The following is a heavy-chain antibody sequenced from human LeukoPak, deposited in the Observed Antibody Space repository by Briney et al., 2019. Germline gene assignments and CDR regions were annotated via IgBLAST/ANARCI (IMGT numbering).Heavy chain of an antibody. J-gene: IGHJ4*02. Sequence: PSQTLSLTCTVSGGPISSGGYYWSWIRQHPGKGLEWIGYTHYSGSTDYNPSLKSRVTISVDKSKNQFSLKVSSVTVADTAVYYCARDRYGSYFDYWGQGTLVTVSS. CDR2: THYSGST. D-gene: IGHD3-10*01. CDR1: GGPISSGGYY. CDR3: ARDRYGSYFDY. V-gene: IGHV4-31*03.